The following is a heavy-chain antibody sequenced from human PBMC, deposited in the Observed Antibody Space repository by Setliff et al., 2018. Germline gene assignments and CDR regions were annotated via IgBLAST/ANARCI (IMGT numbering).Heavy chain of an antibody. J-gene: IGHJ4*02. D-gene: IGHD3-16*01. CDR2: IQYRGTT. CDR3: XXXXXXXWGSPVDY. Sequence: RQPPGKGLEWIGRIQYRGTTXAKGAXASRLTIPXDTAKNQFSLDLSXXTAADTAVXXXXXXXXXXWGSPVDYWGQGTLVTVSS. V-gene: IGHV4-39*01.